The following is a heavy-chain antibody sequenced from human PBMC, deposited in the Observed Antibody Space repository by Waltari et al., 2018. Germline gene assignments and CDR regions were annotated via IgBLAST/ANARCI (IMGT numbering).Heavy chain of an antibody. CDR1: GCSIRVYY. Sequence: QVQLQESGPGLVKPSETLSLTCTVSGCSIRVYYWSWIRQPPGKGLEWIGYSDYNGRTNYKPSLNTRVTISLDTSKNQVSLRLSSVTATDTAVYSCARHRGYGSTWGWFDPWGQGTLVTVSS. CDR2: SDYNGRT. D-gene: IGHD6-13*01. CDR3: ARHRGYGSTWGWFDP. J-gene: IGHJ5*02. V-gene: IGHV4-59*08.